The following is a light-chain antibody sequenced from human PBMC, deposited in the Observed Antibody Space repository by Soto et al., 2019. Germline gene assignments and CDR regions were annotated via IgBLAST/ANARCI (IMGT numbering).Light chain of an antibody. CDR2: EDK. V-gene: IGLV6-57*01. CDR3: QSYDGIIQV. Sequence: NFMLTQPHSVSESPGKTVTISCTRSSGNIASNFVQWFQQRPGSSPITVIYEDKQRPSEVPDRFSGSIDTSSNSASLTISGLQTDDEADCYCQSYDGIIQVFGGGTKLTVL. J-gene: IGLJ2*01. CDR1: SGNIASNF.